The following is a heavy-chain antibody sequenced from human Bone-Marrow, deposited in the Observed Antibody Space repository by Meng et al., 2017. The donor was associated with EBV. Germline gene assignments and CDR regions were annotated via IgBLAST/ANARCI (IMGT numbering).Heavy chain of an antibody. J-gene: IGHJ4*02. D-gene: IGHD1-26*01. Sequence: VQLVESGGXLVKPGGSLRLFCAASGFTFSSYSMNWVRQAPGKGLEWVSSISSSSSYIYYADSVKGRFTISRDNAKNSLYLQMNSLRAEDAAVYYCARAQGATDYWGQGTRVTVAS. CDR3: ARAQGATDY. CDR2: ISSSSSYI. CDR1: GFTFSSYS. V-gene: IGHV3-21*01.